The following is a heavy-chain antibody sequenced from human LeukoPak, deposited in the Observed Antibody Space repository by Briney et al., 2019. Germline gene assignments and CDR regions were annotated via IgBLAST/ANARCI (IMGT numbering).Heavy chain of an antibody. D-gene: IGHD3-22*01. CDR2: TSGSGGST. J-gene: IGHJ4*02. CDR3: AKRGAVIRVILVGFHKEAYYFDS. V-gene: IGHV3-23*01. CDR1: GITLSNYG. Sequence: QAGGSLRLSCAVSGITLSNYGMSWVRQAPGKGLEWVGGTSGSGGSTNYADSVKGRFTISRDNPKITLFLQMKSLRAEDTAVYFCAKRGAVIRVILVGFHKEAYYFDSWGQGALVTVSS.